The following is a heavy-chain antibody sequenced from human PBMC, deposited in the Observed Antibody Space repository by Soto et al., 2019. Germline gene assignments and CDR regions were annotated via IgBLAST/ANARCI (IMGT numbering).Heavy chain of an antibody. D-gene: IGHD3-10*01. CDR3: ARDHGPRGAFDF. CDR1: GGSISSRGYY. Sequence: QVQLKESGPGLVKPSQTLSLTCTVSGGSISSRGYYWDWIRQHPGEGLEWIGYISYSGTTTYNPSLKSRVTISVDTSNNQLSLKLSSVTAADTAVYYCARDHGPRGAFDFWGQGTMVTVSS. V-gene: IGHV4-31*03. CDR2: ISYSGTT. J-gene: IGHJ3*01.